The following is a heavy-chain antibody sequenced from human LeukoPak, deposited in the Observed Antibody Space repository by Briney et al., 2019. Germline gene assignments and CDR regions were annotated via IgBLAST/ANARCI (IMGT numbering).Heavy chain of an antibody. CDR3: ATSGGTLGPTNYFDY. J-gene: IGHJ4*02. D-gene: IGHD3-16*01. CDR2: INHSGST. Sequence: SETLSLTCAVYGESFSGYYWRWIRQPPGKGLEWIGEINHSGSTNYNPSLQSRVTISVDTSKNQFSLKLSSVTAADTAVYYCATSGGTLGPTNYFDYWGQGTMVTVSS. CDR1: GESFSGYY. V-gene: IGHV4-34*01.